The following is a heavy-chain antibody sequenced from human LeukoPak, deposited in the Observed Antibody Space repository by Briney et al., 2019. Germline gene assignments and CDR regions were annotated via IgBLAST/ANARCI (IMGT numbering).Heavy chain of an antibody. CDR2: IYYSGST. V-gene: IGHV4-59*08. D-gene: IGHD4-23*01. J-gene: IGHJ3*02. Sequence: SETLSLTCTVSGGSIRSYYWSWIRQPPGKGLEWIGYIYYSGSTNYNPSLKSRVTISVDTSKNQFSLKLSSVTAADTAVYYCARGITTVVTHDAFDIWGQGTMVTVSS. CDR3: ARGITTVVTHDAFDI. CDR1: GGSIRSYY.